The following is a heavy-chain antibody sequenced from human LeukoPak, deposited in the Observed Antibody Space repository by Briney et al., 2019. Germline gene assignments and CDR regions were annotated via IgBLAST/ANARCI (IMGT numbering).Heavy chain of an antibody. CDR1: GFTFSTHA. CDR2: ITGTGGHT. D-gene: IGHD3/OR15-3a*01. V-gene: IGHV3-23*01. J-gene: IGHJ3*01. Sequence: GGSLRLSCAASGFTFSTHAMSWVRQPPGKGLEWVSAITGTGGHTYYAASVEGRFTVSRDNSKNTLYLQMSSLRAEDTAMYYCAKVRDTKDWYKDAFDVWGQGTRVTVSS. CDR3: AKVRDTKDWYKDAFDV.